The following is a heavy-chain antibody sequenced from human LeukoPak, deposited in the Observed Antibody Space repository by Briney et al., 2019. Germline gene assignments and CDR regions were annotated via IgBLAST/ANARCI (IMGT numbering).Heavy chain of an antibody. CDR1: GWSFSGYY. V-gene: IGHV4-34*01. Sequence: SETLSLTCAVYGWSFSGYYWSWIRQPPGKGLGWIGEINHSGSTNYNPSLKSRVTITDNTSNNQFPPKLSAVTAADRAVYYCARGQSGFEAYWGEGTLVSVSS. D-gene: IGHD5-12*01. CDR3: ARGQSGFEAY. J-gene: IGHJ4*02. CDR2: INHSGST.